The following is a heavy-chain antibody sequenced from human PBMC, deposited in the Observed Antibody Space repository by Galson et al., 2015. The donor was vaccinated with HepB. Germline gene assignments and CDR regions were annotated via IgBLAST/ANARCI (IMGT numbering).Heavy chain of an antibody. V-gene: IGHV4-30-4*01. CDR1: GGSISGGDYY. J-gene: IGHJ6*03. CDR3: ARLVHQNHHYYMDV. CDR2: ISYSGRT. Sequence: TLSLTCTVSGGSISGGDYYWSWIRQPPGKGLEWVGYISYSGRTYYNPSLESRVSISVDTSKNQFSLRLGSVTAADTAVYYCARLVHQNHHYYMDVWGKGTTVTVSS. D-gene: IGHD1-14*01.